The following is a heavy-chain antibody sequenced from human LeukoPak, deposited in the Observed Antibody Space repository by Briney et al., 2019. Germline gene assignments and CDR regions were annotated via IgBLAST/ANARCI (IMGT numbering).Heavy chain of an antibody. CDR1: GGSFSGYY. J-gene: IGHJ4*02. D-gene: IGHD4-17*01. CDR3: ARGQGTVTTH. V-gene: IGHV4-34*01. Sequence: SETLSLTCAVSGGSFSGYYWTWIRQPPGKGLEWIGEINHSGSANYNPSLKSRVTISLGTFKNQFSLKLSSVTAADTAVYYCARGQGTVTTHWGQGTLVTVSS. CDR2: INHSGSA.